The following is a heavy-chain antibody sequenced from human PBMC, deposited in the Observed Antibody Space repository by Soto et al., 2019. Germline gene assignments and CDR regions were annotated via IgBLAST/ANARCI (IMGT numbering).Heavy chain of an antibody. J-gene: IGHJ6*03. V-gene: IGHV1-18*01. CDR1: GYTFTCYG. CDR2: ISAYNGNT. Sequence: ASVKVSCKASGYTFTCYGISWVRQAPGQGLEWMGWISAYNGNTNYAQKLQGRVTMTTDTSTSTAYMELRSLRSDDTAVYYCARDALDIVVVPAAPNYYYYYMDVWGKGTTVTVSS. CDR3: ARDALDIVVVPAAPNYYYYYMDV. D-gene: IGHD2-2*01.